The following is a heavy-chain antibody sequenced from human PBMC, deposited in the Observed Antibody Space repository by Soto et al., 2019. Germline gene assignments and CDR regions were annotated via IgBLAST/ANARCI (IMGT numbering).Heavy chain of an antibody. CDR2: MNPNSGNT. J-gene: IGHJ5*02. D-gene: IGHD2-15*01. V-gene: IGHV1-8*01. Sequence: ASVKVSCKASGYTFTSYDINWVRQATGQGLEWMGWMNPNSGNTGYAQKFQGRVTMTRNTSISTAYMELSSLRSEDTAVYYCARQRSSVIRRSRWFDPCGQRPLAPVSS. CDR1: GYTFTSYD. CDR3: ARQRSSVIRRSRWFDP.